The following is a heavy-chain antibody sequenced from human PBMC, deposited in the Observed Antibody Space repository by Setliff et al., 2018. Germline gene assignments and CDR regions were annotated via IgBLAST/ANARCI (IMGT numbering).Heavy chain of an antibody. CDR2: VSVSGDNT. D-gene: IGHD3-3*01. V-gene: IGHV3-23*01. CDR1: GFTYNNDW. CDR3: AGQGPIFGSGLIPGFDQ. J-gene: IGHJ4*02. Sequence: PGGSLRLSCGASGFTYNNDWVSWVRQAPGKGLERVSTVSVSGDNTYYTDSVKGRFTTSRDNSKNTLSLQMSSLRTEDTAIYFCAGQGPIFGSGLIPGFDQWGQGTMVTVS.